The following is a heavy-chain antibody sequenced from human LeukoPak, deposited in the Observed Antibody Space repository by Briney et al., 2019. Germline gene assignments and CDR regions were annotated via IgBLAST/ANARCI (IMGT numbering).Heavy chain of an antibody. Sequence: ASVKVSCKASVYTFTSYDSNGVRQPTGQGLEWMGWKNPDSGHTGYAQKFQGRVTITRDTSISTVYMELSSLRSEDTAVYYCARGRKSGGYFYYMDVWGKGTTVTVSS. V-gene: IGHV1-8*03. CDR1: VYTFTSYD. J-gene: IGHJ6*03. CDR2: KNPDSGHT. CDR3: ARGRKSGGYFYYMDV. D-gene: IGHD1-14*01.